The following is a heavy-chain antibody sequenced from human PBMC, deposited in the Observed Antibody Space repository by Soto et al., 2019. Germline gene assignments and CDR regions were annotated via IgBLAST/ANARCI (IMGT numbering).Heavy chain of an antibody. J-gene: IGHJ4*02. D-gene: IGHD2-2*01. CDR1: GFSLSNYA. V-gene: IGHV3-23*01. Sequence: VQLLESGGDLVQPGGSLRLSCAASGFSLSNYAMTWVRQAPGKGLEWVSGITGSADKTYYADSVKGRFIISRDNSKNTLYLQMNSLRAEDTALYYCARDCSSSSCSVWHYWGQGTLVTVS. CDR3: ARDCSSSSCSVWHY. CDR2: ITGSADKT.